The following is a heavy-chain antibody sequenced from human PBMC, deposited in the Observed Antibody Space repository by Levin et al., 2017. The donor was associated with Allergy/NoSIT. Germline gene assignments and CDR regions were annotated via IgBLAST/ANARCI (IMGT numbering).Heavy chain of an antibody. CDR1: GGSISSGGYS. J-gene: IGHJ4*02. CDR2: IYLSGTT. V-gene: IGHV4-30-2*01. Sequence: PSETLSLTCAVSGGSISSGGYSWSWIRQPPGKGLEWIGNIYLSGTTYYNPSLKSRLTISIDTSTNQFSLKLSSVTAADTAVYYCATVEGLFCSGVSCSYSFHYWGQGALVTVSS. D-gene: IGHD3-9*01. CDR3: ATVEGLFCSGVSCSYSFHY.